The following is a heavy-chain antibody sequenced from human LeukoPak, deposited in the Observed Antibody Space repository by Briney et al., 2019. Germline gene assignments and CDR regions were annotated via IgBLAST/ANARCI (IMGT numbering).Heavy chain of an antibody. CDR2: IRYDGSNK. CDR1: GFTFSSYG. J-gene: IGHJ3*02. CDR3: AKLGGDSNAFDI. V-gene: IGHV3-30*02. D-gene: IGHD2-21*02. Sequence: GGSLRLSCAASGFTFSSYGMHWVRQAPGKGLGWVAFIRYDGSNKYYADSVKGRFTISRDNSKNTLYLQMNSLRAEDTAVYYCAKLGGDSNAFDIWGQGTMVTVSS.